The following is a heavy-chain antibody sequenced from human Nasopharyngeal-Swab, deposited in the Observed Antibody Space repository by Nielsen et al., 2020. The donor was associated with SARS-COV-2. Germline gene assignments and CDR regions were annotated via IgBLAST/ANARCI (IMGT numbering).Heavy chain of an antibody. CDR1: GFPFSNYS. V-gene: IGHV3-21*01. CDR2: ISSSTSYI. J-gene: IGHJ6*02. D-gene: IGHD3-10*01. CDR3: ARDGFGESPHYYYYGMDV. Sequence: GGSLRLSCAASGFPFSNYSMDWVRQAPGKGLEWASSISSSTSYIYYADSVKGRFTISRDNAKNSLYLQMDSLRAEDTAVYYCARDGFGESPHYYYYGMDVWGQGTTVTVSS.